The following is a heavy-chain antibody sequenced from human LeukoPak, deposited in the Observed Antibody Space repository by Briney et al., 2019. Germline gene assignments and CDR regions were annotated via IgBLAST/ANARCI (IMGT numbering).Heavy chain of an antibody. Sequence: GGSLRLSCAASGFTFSDHYMTCIRQSPGRGLEWLSYISPRGTYITYADSVKGRFTIPRDDANNLLFLQLNSLRDEDTAMYYCTRDPRIIDVWGQGKRVSVSS. D-gene: IGHD2-15*01. CDR3: TRDPRIIDV. CDR1: GFTFSDHY. CDR2: ISPRGTYI. V-gene: IGHV3-11*01. J-gene: IGHJ3*01.